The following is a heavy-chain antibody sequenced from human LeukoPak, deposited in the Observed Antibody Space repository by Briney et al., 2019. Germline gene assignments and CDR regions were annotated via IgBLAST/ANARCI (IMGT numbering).Heavy chain of an antibody. V-gene: IGHV4-39*01. CDR2: MFYSGST. D-gene: IGHD5/OR15-5a*01. J-gene: IGHJ4*02. CDR3: ARHPTRRDVYDHLDY. Sequence: PSETLSLTCTVSGGSISSGNHHWAWMRQPPGKGPEWIVRMFYSGSTYDNPSLKSRVTISVNTSKTQFSLKVTSVTAADTAVYYCARHPTRRDVYDHLDYWGEGTLVTVSS. CDR1: GGSISSGNHH.